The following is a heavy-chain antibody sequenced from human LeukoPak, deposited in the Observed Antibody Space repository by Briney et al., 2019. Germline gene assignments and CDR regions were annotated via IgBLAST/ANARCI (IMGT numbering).Heavy chain of an antibody. D-gene: IGHD5-12*01. CDR3: ATFFGYDFGY. CDR2: SRNKANSYTT. Sequence: QPGRSLRLSCAASGFTFSSYGMHWVRQAPGKGLEWVGRSRNKANSYTTEYAASVKGRFTISRDDSKNSVYLQMNSLKTEDTAVYYCATFFGYDFGYWGQGTLVTVSS. J-gene: IGHJ4*02. V-gene: IGHV3-72*01. CDR1: GFTFSSYG.